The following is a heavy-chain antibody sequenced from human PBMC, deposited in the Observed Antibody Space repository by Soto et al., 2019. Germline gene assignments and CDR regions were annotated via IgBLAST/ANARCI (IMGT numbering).Heavy chain of an antibody. CDR3: ARGPYILTGWKXTF. D-gene: IGHD3-9*01. V-gene: IGHV1-18*01. CDR1: GYDFTNYG. CDR2: ISAYNGNI. J-gene: IGHJ4*02. Sequence: ASVKVSCKTYGYDFTNYGINWVRQAPGQGLEKMGWISAYNGNIVYAQNFRGRATLTTDTSTGSAYMELRSLRSDDTAVYYCARGPYILTGWKXTFWGQGTLVTV.